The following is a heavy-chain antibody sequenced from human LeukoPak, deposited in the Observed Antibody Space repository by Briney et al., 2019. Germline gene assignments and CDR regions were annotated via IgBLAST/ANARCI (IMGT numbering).Heavy chain of an antibody. V-gene: IGHV3-23*01. D-gene: IGHD4-23*01. CDR3: AKGPPTVVNIYGYYFDY. Sequence: GGSLRLSCAASGFTFSSYAMSWVRQALGKGLEWVSAISGSGGSTYYADSVKGRFTISRDNSKNTLYLQMNSLRAEDTAVYYCAKGPPTVVNIYGYYFDYWGQGTLVTVSS. CDR1: GFTFSSYA. CDR2: ISGSGGST. J-gene: IGHJ4*02.